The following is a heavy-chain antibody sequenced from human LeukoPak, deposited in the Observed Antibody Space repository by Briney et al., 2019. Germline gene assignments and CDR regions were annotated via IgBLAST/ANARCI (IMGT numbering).Heavy chain of an antibody. CDR3: ARGRFSTPKTKRTYYYYAMDV. CDR2: ISAYNGNT. CDR1: GYTFTSYG. J-gene: IGHJ6*02. Sequence: ASVKVSCKASGYTFTSYGISWVRQAPGQGLEWMGWISAYNGNTNYAQKLQGRVTMTTDTSTSTAYMELRSLRSDDTAVYYCARGRFSTPKTKRTYYYYAMDVWGQGTTVTASS. V-gene: IGHV1-18*01.